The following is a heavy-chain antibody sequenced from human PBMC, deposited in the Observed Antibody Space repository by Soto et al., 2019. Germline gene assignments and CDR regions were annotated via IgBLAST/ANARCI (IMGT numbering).Heavy chain of an antibody. V-gene: IGHV3-23*01. CDR2: ISGSGGST. CDR1: GFTFSSYA. CDR3: VGSGVAEEQYAFDI. J-gene: IGHJ3*02. D-gene: IGHD3-10*01. Sequence: EVQLLESGGGLVQPGGSLRLSCAASGFTFSSYAMSWVRQAPGKGLEWVSAISGSGGSTYYADSVKGRFTISRDNSKNTLYLRMNSLRAEDTAVYYCVGSGVAEEQYAFDIWGQGTMVTVSS.